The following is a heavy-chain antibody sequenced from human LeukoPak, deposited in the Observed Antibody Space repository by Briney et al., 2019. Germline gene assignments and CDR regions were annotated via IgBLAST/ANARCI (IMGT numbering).Heavy chain of an antibody. J-gene: IGHJ4*02. V-gene: IGHV3-30*02. D-gene: IGHD5-18*01. Sequence: VGSLRLSCAASVFTFSSYGMHWVCQAPGKGLKWVAFIRYDGSNKYYADSVKGRFTISRDNSKNTLYLQMNSLRAEDTAVYYCAKNRPGYSYGGYYFDYWGQGTLVTVSS. CDR2: IRYDGSNK. CDR1: VFTFSSYG. CDR3: AKNRPGYSYGGYYFDY.